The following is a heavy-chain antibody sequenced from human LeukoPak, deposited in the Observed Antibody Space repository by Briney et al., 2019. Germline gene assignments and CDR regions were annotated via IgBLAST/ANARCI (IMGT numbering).Heavy chain of an antibody. V-gene: IGHV3-23*01. J-gene: IGHJ6*02. D-gene: IGHD3-10*01. Sequence: PGGSLRLSCAASGFTFSTYAMSWVRLAPGKGLEWVSGIRGSGGSTYYADSVKGRFTSSRDNTNNALYVQMNSLRVEDTAVYYCAKSGGLSGSGRLAMDVWGQGTTVTASS. CDR2: IRGSGGST. CDR3: AKSGGLSGSGRLAMDV. CDR1: GFTFSTYA.